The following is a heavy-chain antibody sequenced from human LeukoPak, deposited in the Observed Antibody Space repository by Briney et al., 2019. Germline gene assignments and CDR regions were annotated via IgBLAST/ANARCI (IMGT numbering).Heavy chain of an antibody. V-gene: IGHV1-69*05. CDR3: ARESVISIFGVIIFRPLFDY. D-gene: IGHD3-3*01. J-gene: IGHJ4*02. CDR1: GGTFSSYA. Sequence: SVKVSCKASGGTFSSYAISWVRQAPGQGLEWMGGIIPIFGTANYAQKFQGRVTITTDESTSTAYMELSSLRSEDMAVYYCARESVISIFGVIIFRPLFDYWGQGTLVTVSS. CDR2: IIPIFGTA.